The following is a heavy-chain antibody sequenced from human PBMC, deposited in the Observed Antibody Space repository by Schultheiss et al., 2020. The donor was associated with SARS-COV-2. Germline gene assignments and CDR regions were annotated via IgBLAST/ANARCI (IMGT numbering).Heavy chain of an antibody. CDR3: ARHYTGYSSSHYYYYYMDV. CDR1: GGSLSSYY. D-gene: IGHD6-6*01. J-gene: IGHJ6*03. V-gene: IGHV4-59*08. Sequence: SETLSLTCTVSGGSLSSYYWSWIRQPPGKGLEWIGYIYYSGSTNYNPSLKSRVTISVDTSKNQFSLKLSSVTAADTAVYYCARHYTGYSSSHYYYYYMDVWGKGTTVTVSS. CDR2: IYYSGST.